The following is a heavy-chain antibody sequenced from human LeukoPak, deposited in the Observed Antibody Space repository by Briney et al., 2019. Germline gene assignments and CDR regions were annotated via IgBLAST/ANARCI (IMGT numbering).Heavy chain of an antibody. CDR3: ARDGLHSGSYRYYFDY. CDR2: IMPIFGTA. J-gene: IGHJ4*02. V-gene: IGHV1-69*05. Sequence: ASVKVSLKGSGSTFSSYAISWVRQGPGQGAGLRGGIMPIFGTANYAQKFQGRVTITTDESTSIAYMELSSLRSEDTAVYYCARDGLHSGSYRYYFDYWGQGTLVTVSS. CDR1: GSTFSSYA. D-gene: IGHD1-26*01.